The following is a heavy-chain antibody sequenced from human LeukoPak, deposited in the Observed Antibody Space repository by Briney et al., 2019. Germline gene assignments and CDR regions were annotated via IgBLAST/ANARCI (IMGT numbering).Heavy chain of an antibody. V-gene: IGHV1-46*01. Sequence: GASVKVSCKASGYTFTSYYMHWVRQAPGQGLEWMGIINPSGGSTSYAQKFQARVTMTRDTSTSTVYMELSSLRSEDTAVYYCARDAFRSSGYKGPIGYWGQGTLVTVSS. CDR1: GYTFTSYY. J-gene: IGHJ4*02. D-gene: IGHD3-22*01. CDR2: INPSGGST. CDR3: ARDAFRSSGYKGPIGY.